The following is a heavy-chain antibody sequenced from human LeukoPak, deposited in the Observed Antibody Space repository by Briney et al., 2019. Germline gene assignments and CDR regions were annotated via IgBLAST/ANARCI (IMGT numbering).Heavy chain of an antibody. CDR2: IYYSGST. V-gene: IGHV4-39*01. CDR3: ASLRERSYYARGFDY. Sequence: SSETLSLTCTVSGGSISSSSYYWGWIRQPPGKGLEWIGSIYYSGSTSYNPSLKSRVTISVDTSKNQFSLKLSSVTAADTAVYYCASLRERSYYARGFDYWGQGTLVTVSS. D-gene: IGHD3-3*01. J-gene: IGHJ4*02. CDR1: GGSISSSSYY.